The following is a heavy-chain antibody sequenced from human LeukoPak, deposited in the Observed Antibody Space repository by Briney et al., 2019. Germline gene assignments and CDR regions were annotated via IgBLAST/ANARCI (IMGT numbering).Heavy chain of an antibody. V-gene: IGHV3-7*04. CDR2: IRQDGSEI. D-gene: IGHD2-2*01. CDR3: ARGYCSSTTCYANWFDP. J-gene: IGHJ5*02. CDR1: GFTFSSCW. Sequence: GGSLRLSCAASGFTFSSCWMIWVRQAAGKGLEWVANIRQDGSEIYYVDSVKGRFTISRDNAKNSLYLQMSSLRGEDTAVYYCARGYCSSTTCYANWFDPWGQGTLVTVSS.